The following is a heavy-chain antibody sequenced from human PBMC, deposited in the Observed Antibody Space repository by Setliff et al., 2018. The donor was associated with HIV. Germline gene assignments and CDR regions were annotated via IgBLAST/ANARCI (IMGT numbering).Heavy chain of an antibody. CDR3: ARPGQYGSGSYYKRPFDY. V-gene: IGHV5-51*01. CDR2: IYPGDSDT. D-gene: IGHD3-10*01. Sequence: GESLKISCKGSGYSFTNYWIAWLRQMPGKGLECMGIIYPGDSDTRYSPSFQGQVTISAEKSINTAYLQWSSLKDSDNAMYYCARPGQYGSGSYYKRPFDYWGQGTLVTVSS. CDR1: GYSFTNYW. J-gene: IGHJ4*02.